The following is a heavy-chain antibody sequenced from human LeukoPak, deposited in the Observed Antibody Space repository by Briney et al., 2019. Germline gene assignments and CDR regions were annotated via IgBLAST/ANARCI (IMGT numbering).Heavy chain of an antibody. CDR2: ISGGGDNT. Sequence: GGSLRLSCAASGFPFSSFAMSWVRQAPGKGLEWVSTISGGGDNTYFADSVKGRFTISRDNSKNTLFLQMISLRAEDTAVYYCAKFEGALLGNYYMDVWGKGTTVTVSS. CDR3: AKFEGALLGNYYMDV. V-gene: IGHV3-23*01. J-gene: IGHJ6*03. CDR1: GFPFSSFA.